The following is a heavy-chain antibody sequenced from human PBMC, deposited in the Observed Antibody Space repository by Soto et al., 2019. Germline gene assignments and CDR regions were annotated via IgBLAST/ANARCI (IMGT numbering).Heavy chain of an antibody. Sequence: SETLSLTCTVSGGSISSGGYYWSWIRQHPGKGLEWIGYIYYSGSTYYNPSLKSRVTISVDKSKNQFSLKLSSVTAADTAVYYCARDSFFGYVAVAGILHYWGQGTLVTVSS. J-gene: IGHJ4*02. CDR1: GGSISSGGYY. D-gene: IGHD6-19*01. V-gene: IGHV4-31*03. CDR3: ARDSFFGYVAVAGILHY. CDR2: IYYSGST.